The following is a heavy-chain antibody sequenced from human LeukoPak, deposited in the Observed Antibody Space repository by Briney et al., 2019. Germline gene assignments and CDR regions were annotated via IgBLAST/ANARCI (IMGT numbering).Heavy chain of an antibody. CDR2: FDPEDGET. Sequence: ASVKVSCKVSGYTLTELSMHWVRQAPGKGLEWMGGFDPEDGETFYAQKFQGRVTMTEDTSTDTAYMELSSLRSEDTAAYYCATDHYYDSSGYNWGQGTLVTVSS. CDR3: ATDHYYDSSGYN. CDR1: GYTLTELS. V-gene: IGHV1-24*01. D-gene: IGHD3-22*01. J-gene: IGHJ4*02.